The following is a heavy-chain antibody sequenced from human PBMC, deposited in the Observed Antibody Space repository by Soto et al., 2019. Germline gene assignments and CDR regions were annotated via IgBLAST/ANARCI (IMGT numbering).Heavy chain of an antibody. CDR2: INTYNGNT. V-gene: IGHV1-18*01. Sequence: QVQLVQSGAEVKKPGASVKVSCEASGYTFINYGISWARQAPGQGLEWMGWINTYNGNTNYAQKVQGRVTMTTDTSTRTAYMELRSLTSDDTAVYYCARFLTVTTEDDYWGQGTLVTVSS. CDR1: GYTFINYG. CDR3: ARFLTVTTEDDY. J-gene: IGHJ4*02. D-gene: IGHD4-17*01.